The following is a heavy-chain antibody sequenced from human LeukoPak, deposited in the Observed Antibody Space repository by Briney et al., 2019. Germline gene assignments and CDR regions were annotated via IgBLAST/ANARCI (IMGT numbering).Heavy chain of an antibody. D-gene: IGHD4-17*01. CDR3: ATSVTRRRLDWFIDL. CDR2: ISSAGTI. J-gene: IGHJ2*01. Sequence: PGGSLRLSCAASGFTFRDYYMSWIRQAPGKGLEWISYISSAGTIHYVDSVKGRFTISRDNAKNSLYLQMDSLRVEDTAVYYCATSVTRRRLDWFIDLWGRGTLVSVSS. V-gene: IGHV3-11*04. CDR1: GFTFRDYY.